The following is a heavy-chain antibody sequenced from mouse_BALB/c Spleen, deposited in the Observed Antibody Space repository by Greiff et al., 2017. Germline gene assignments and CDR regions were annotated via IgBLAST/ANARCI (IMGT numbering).Heavy chain of an antibody. J-gene: IGHJ2*01. Sequence: VQLQQSGPELVKPGASVKISCKASGYAFSSSCMNWVKQRPGQGLEWIGRIYPGDGDTNYNGKFKGKATLTADKSSSTAYMQLSSLTSVDSAVYFCARYGNYSYYFDYWGQGTTLTVSS. CDR3: ARYGNYSYYFDY. V-gene: IGHV1-82*01. CDR1: GYAFSSSC. D-gene: IGHD2-1*01. CDR2: IYPGDGDT.